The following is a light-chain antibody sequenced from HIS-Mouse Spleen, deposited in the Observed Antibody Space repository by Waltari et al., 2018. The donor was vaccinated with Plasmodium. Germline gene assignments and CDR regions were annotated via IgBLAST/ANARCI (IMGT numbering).Light chain of an antibody. J-gene: IGKJ4*01. V-gene: IGKV3-11*01. Sequence: EIVLTQSPATLSLSPGERATLSCRASQSVSSYLAWYQQKPGQAPRLLIYDASNSPTDIPARFSGSGSGTDFTLPISSLEPEDFAVYYCQQRSNWPPTFGGGTKVEIK. CDR1: QSVSSY. CDR2: DAS. CDR3: QQRSNWPPT.